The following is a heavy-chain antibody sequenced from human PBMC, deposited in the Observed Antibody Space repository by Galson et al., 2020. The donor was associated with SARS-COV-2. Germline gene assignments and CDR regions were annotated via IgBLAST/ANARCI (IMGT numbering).Heavy chain of an antibody. V-gene: IGHV4-34*01. Sequence: SETLSLTCAVYGGSFSGYYWSWIRQPPGKGLEWIGEINHSGSTNYNPSLKSRVTISVDTSKNQFSLKLSSVTAADTAVYYCARGLAVSSSFYYYYGMDVWGQGTTVTVSS. CDR3: ARGLAVSSSFYYYYGMDV. J-gene: IGHJ6*02. CDR1: GGSFSGYY. D-gene: IGHD6-6*01. CDR2: INHSGST.